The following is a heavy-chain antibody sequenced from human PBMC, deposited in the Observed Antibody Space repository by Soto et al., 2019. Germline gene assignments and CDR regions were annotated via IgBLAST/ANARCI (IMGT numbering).Heavy chain of an antibody. CDR1: GGSISSYY. D-gene: IGHD2-2*01. J-gene: IGHJ6*03. V-gene: IGHV4-59*01. Sequence: SETLSLTCTVSGGSISSYYWSWIRQPPGKGLEWIGYIYYSGSTNYNPSLKSRVTISVDTSKNQFSLKLSSVTAADPAVHYCARLGGGYCSPTSCLARDVWGKGTTVTVAS. CDR2: IYYSGST. CDR3: ARLGGGYCSPTSCLARDV.